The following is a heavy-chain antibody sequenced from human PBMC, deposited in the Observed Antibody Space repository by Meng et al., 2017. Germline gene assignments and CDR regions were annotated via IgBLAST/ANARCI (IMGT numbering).Heavy chain of an antibody. CDR3: AREDSMYGGPGLDY. CDR1: GYTLTELS. J-gene: IGHJ4*02. V-gene: IGHV1-24*01. CDR2: FDPEDGET. D-gene: IGHD4/OR15-4a*01. Sequence: ASVKVSCKVSGYTLTELSMHWVRQAPGKGLEWMGGFDPEDGETIYAQKLQGRVTMTTDTSTSTAYMELRSLRSDDTAVYYCAREDSMYGGPGLDYWGQGTLVTVSS.